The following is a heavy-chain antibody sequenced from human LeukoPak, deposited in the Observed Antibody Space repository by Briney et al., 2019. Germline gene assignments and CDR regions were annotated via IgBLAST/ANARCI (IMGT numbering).Heavy chain of an antibody. CDR3: ARGRLNGNVDF. Sequence: ASVKVSCKTSGYTFTVYDINWVRQAAGQGLEWMGWTNPNSGDTGYAHNLQGRITITRDSSTATVFMELSSLRSEDTAMYYCARGRLNGNVDFWGQGTPVTVSS. CDR2: TNPNSGDT. V-gene: IGHV1-8*01. D-gene: IGHD1-20*01. CDR1: GYTFTVYD. J-gene: IGHJ4*02.